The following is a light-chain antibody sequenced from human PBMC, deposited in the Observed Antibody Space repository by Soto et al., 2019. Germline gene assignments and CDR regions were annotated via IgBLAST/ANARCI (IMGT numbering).Light chain of an antibody. V-gene: IGKV1-39*01. J-gene: IGKJ1*01. CDR1: QSISSY. CDR2: AAS. Sequence: DIQMTQSPSSLSASVGDRVTITCRASQSISSYLNWYQQKPGKAPQLLIYAASSLQSGVPSRFSGSGSGTDFNLTISSLQPEDFATYYCQQSYSTPWTFGQGTKVEIK. CDR3: QQSYSTPWT.